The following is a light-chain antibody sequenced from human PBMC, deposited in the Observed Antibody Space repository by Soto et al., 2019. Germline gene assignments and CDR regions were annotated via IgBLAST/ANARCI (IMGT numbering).Light chain of an antibody. CDR2: DGS. Sequence: EILMTQSPATLSVSPGERATLSCRASQSVSSNLAWYQQKPGQVPRLLIYDGSNRASGIPDRFSGSGSGTDFTLTISRLEPEDFAVYYCQQYGSSGTFGQGTKVDIK. CDR1: QSVSSN. V-gene: IGKV3-20*01. CDR3: QQYGSSGT. J-gene: IGKJ1*01.